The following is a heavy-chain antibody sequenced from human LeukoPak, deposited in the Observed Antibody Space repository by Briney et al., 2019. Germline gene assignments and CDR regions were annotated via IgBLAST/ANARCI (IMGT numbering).Heavy chain of an antibody. D-gene: IGHD2-21*02. CDR1: GGSLSYYY. J-gene: IGHJ4*02. CDR2: INCSGST. CDR3: ARGGFYCGDDCYVDY. V-gene: IGHV4-34*01. Sequence: SETLSLTCAVYGGSLSYYYWSWIRQPPEKGLEWIGEINCSGSTNYNPSLKSRVSISVDTSKNQFSLKLSSVTAADTAVYYCARGGFYCGDDCYVDYWGQGTLVTVSS.